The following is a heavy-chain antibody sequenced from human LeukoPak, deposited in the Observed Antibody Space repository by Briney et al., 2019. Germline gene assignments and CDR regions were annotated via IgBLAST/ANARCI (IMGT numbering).Heavy chain of an antibody. CDR3: ARVQTGGFDY. D-gene: IGHD7-27*01. CDR1: GFTFSSYW. V-gene: IGHV3-74*01. Sequence: PGGSLRFSCAASGFTFSSYWMHWVRQAPGKGRVWVSRINSDGSSTSYADSVKGRFTISRDNAKNTLYLQMNSLRAEDTAVYYCARVQTGGFDYWGQGTLVTVSS. J-gene: IGHJ4*02. CDR2: INSDGSST.